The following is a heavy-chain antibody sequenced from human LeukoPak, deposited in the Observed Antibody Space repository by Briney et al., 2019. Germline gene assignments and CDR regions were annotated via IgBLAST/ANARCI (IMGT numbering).Heavy chain of an antibody. Sequence: IGEINHRGNPYFNPSFKSRVSISLDTSRKQFSLNLTSVTAADTAFYFCARGSGSYTGAADHWGQGTLVTVSS. J-gene: IGHJ5*02. CDR3: ARGSGSYTGAADH. D-gene: IGHD6-19*01. CDR2: INHRGNP. V-gene: IGHV4-34*01.